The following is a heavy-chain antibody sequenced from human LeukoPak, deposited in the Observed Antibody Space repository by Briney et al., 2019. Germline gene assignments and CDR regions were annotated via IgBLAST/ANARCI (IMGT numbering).Heavy chain of an antibody. CDR1: GASVSSYY. CDR3: ADDFGD. D-gene: IGHD4-17*01. CDR2: IYPSGTT. J-gene: IGHJ4*02. Sequence: PSETLSLTCSVSGASVSSYYWGWIRQPAGKGLEWIGRIYPSGTTHYNPSLKSRVTMSVDTSKNQFSLKLTSVTAADTAVYYCADDFGDWGLGTLVTVSS. V-gene: IGHV4-4*07.